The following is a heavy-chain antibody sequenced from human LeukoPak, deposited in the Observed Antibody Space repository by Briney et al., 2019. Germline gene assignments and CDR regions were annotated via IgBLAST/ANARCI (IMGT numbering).Heavy chain of an antibody. Sequence: SETLSLTCTVSGGSISSGSHYWGWIRQPPGKGLEWIGSIYHSGSTNYNPSLKSRVTISVDTSKNQFSLKLSSVTAADTAVYYCARAPPLRYFPSWGQGTMVTVSS. CDR3: ARAPPLRYFPS. CDR2: IYHSGST. D-gene: IGHD3-9*01. J-gene: IGHJ3*01. CDR1: GGSISSGSHY. V-gene: IGHV4-39*07.